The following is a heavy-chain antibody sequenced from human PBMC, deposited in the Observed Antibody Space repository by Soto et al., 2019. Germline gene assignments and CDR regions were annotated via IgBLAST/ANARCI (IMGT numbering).Heavy chain of an antibody. D-gene: IGHD3-10*01. CDR2: IYYSGST. CDR1: GGSISSGGYY. CDR3: AREGGGSGSLVYFDY. J-gene: IGHJ4*02. V-gene: IGHV4-31*03. Sequence: NPSETLSLTCTVSGGSISSGGYYWSWIRQHPGKGLEWIGYIYYSGSTYYNPSLKSRVTISVDTSKNQFSLKLSSVTAADTAVYYCAREGGGSGSLVYFDYWGQGTLVTVSS.